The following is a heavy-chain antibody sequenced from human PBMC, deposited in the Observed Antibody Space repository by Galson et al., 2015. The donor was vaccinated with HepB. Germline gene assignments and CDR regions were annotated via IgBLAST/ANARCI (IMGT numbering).Heavy chain of an antibody. J-gene: IGHJ3*02. V-gene: IGHV1-18*01. CDR1: GYTFTSYG. CDR3: AQYYYDSSGGAFDI. Sequence: SCKASGYTFTSYGISWVRQAPGQGLEWMGWISAYNGNTNYAQKLQGRVTMTTDTSTSTAYMELRSLRSDDTAVYYCAQYYYDSSGGAFDIWGQGTMVTVSS. CDR2: ISAYNGNT. D-gene: IGHD3-22*01.